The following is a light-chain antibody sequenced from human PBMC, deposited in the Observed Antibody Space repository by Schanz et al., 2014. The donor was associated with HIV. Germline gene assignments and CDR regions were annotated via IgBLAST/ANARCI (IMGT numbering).Light chain of an antibody. Sequence: QSALTQPASVSGSPGQSITISCSGTNRDIGGYNSVSWYQQHPGKAPKLIIYDVIDRPSGVSDRFSGSKSGNSASLTISGLQAEDEADYYCSSYTSSSTPVVFGGGTKLTVL. J-gene: IGLJ2*01. CDR1: NRDIGGYNS. V-gene: IGLV2-14*03. CDR3: SSYTSSSTPVV. CDR2: DVI.